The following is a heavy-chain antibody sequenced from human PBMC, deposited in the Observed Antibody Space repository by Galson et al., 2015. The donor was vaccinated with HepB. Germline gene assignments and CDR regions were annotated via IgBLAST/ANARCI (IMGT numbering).Heavy chain of an antibody. V-gene: IGHV3-30*02. CDR1: GFTFSSYG. Sequence: SLRLSCAASGFTFSSYGMHWVRQAPGKGLEWVAFIRYDGSNKYYADSVEGRFTISRDNSKNTLYLQMNSLRAEDTAVYYCAKYYYDSSGLQDYWGQGTLVTVSS. CDR3: AKYYYDSSGLQDY. D-gene: IGHD3-22*01. J-gene: IGHJ4*02. CDR2: IRYDGSNK.